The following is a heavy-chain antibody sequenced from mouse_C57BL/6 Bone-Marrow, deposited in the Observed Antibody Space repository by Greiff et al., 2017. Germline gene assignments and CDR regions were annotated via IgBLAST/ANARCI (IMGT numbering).Heavy chain of an antibody. D-gene: IGHD1-1*01. CDR3: ARKVVGYFDY. CDR2: INPYNGGT. CDR1: GYTFTDYY. Sequence: VQLKESGPVLVKPGASVKMSCKASGYTFTDYYMNWVKQSHGKSLEWIGVINPYNGGTSYNQKFKGKATLTVDKSSSTAYMGRNSLTSEDSAVYYCARKVVGYFDYWGQGTTLTVSS. V-gene: IGHV1-19*01. J-gene: IGHJ2*01.